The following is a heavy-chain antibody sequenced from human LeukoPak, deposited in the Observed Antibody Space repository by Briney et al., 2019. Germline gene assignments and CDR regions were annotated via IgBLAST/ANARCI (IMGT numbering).Heavy chain of an antibody. Sequence: PGGSLRLSCAASGFTFSSYSMNWVRQAPGKGLEWVSSISSVSSYIYYADSVKGRFTISRDNAKNSLYLQMNSLRAEDTAVYYCAREPAVAGTKIGYYFDYWGQGTLVTVSS. V-gene: IGHV3-21*01. D-gene: IGHD6-19*01. CDR1: GFTFSSYS. J-gene: IGHJ4*02. CDR2: ISSVSSYI. CDR3: AREPAVAGTKIGYYFDY.